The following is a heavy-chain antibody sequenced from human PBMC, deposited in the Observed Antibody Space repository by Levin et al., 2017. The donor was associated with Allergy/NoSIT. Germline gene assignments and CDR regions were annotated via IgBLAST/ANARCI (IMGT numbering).Heavy chain of an antibody. Sequence: ETLSLTCAVSGFSISEYAMAWVRQAPGKGLEWVSEITGGGFNTYYGDSVKGRFTVSKDDSKDMLYLDLSSLRVEDTAVYYCAKKQGATSGFSFDVWGQGTMVTVSS. CDR3: AKKQGATSGFSFDV. J-gene: IGHJ3*01. D-gene: IGHD4/OR15-4a*01. CDR2: ITGGGFNT. CDR1: GFSISEYA. V-gene: IGHV3-23*01.